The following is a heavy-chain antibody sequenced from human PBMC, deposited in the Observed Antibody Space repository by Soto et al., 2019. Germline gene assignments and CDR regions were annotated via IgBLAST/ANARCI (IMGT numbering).Heavy chain of an antibody. V-gene: IGHV4-30-4*01. CDR3: ARARGARYFDY. CDR1: GGSISSGDYY. J-gene: IGHJ4*02. Sequence: QVQLQESGPGLVKPSQTLSLTCTVSGGSISSGDYYWSWIRQPPGKGLEWIGYIYYSGSPYYNPSHKSRVTISVDTSKNQFPLKLSSVTAADTAVYYCARARGARYFDYWGQGTLVTVSS. CDR2: IYYSGSP. D-gene: IGHD2-15*01.